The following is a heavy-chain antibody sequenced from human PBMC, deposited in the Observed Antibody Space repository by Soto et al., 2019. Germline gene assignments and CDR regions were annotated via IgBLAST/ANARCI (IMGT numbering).Heavy chain of an antibody. CDR1: GGSISSGGYS. D-gene: IGHD4-17*01. CDR2: IYHSGST. CDR3: ARGVTTVTTFDY. Sequence: SETLSLTCAVSGGSISSGGYSCNWIRQPPGKGLEWIGYIYHSGSTYYNPSLKSRVTISVGRSKNQFSLKLSSVTAADTAVYYCARGVTTVTTFDYWGQGTLVTVPQ. V-gene: IGHV4-30-2*01. J-gene: IGHJ4*02.